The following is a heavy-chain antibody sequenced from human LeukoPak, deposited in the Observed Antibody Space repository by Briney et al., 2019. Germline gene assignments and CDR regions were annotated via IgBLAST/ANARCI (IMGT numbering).Heavy chain of an antibody. V-gene: IGHV3-23*01. Sequence: PGGSLRLSCAASGISFRNCAMSWVRQAPGKGLEWVSTISGSGGSTYYADSVKGRFTISRDNSKNTLYLQMNSLRDEDTAVYYCASGRGIENSSPLDYWGQGTLVTVSS. D-gene: IGHD6-6*01. CDR2: ISGSGGST. CDR1: GISFRNCA. J-gene: IGHJ4*02. CDR3: ASGRGIENSSPLDY.